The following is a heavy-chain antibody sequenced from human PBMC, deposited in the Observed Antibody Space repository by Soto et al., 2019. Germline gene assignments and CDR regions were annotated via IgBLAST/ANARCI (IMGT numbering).Heavy chain of an antibody. CDR3: ASYTYYYESSGYIHDAFDI. CDR1: GYTFTSYG. Sequence: QVQLVQSGAEVKKPGASVKVSCKASGYTFTSYGISWVRQAPGQGLEWMGWISAYNGNTNYAQKLQGRSTMTTGASTTTAYMELRRQGSADTDVYYCASYTYYYESSGYIHDAFDIWGQGTMVTVSS. D-gene: IGHD3-22*01. J-gene: IGHJ3*02. V-gene: IGHV1-18*01. CDR2: ISAYNGNT.